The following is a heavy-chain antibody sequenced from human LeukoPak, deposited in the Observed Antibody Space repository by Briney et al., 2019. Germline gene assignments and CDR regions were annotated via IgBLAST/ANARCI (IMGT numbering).Heavy chain of an antibody. CDR1: AFTFSRYG. J-gene: IGHJ5*02. D-gene: IGHD1-26*01. CDR2: VGTEGAT. Sequence: PGGSLRLSCAASAFTFSRYGMHWVRHTPGKRLEWVSGVGTEGATHSQNSVKGRFTISRENAKDSLYLQINNLRAGDTAVYYCARAPKINPPSWDAMWWFDLWGQGTLVSVSS. V-gene: IGHV3-13*01. CDR3: ARAPKINPPSWDAMWWFDL.